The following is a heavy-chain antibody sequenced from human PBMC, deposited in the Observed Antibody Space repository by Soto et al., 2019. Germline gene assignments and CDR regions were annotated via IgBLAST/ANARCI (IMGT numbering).Heavy chain of an antibody. V-gene: IGHV1-2*02. CDR1: GYTFTGYY. D-gene: IGHD2-15*01. CDR2: INPNSGGT. J-gene: IGHJ6*02. CDR3: ARAKGGVVAAPYYYGMDV. Sequence: ASVKVSCKASGYTFTGYYMHWVRQAPGQGLEWMGWINPNSGGTNYAQKFQGRVTMTRDTPISTAYMELSRLRSDDTAVYYCARAKGGVVAAPYYYGMDVWGQGTTVTVSS.